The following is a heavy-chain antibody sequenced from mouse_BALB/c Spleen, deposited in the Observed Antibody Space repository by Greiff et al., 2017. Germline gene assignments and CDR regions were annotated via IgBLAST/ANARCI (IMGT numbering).Heavy chain of an antibody. V-gene: IGHV1-5*01. Sequence: EVQVVESGTVLARPGASVKMSCKASGYTFTSYWMHWVKQRPGQGLEWIGAIYPGNSDTSYNQKFKGKAKLTAVTSTSTAYMELSSLTNEDSAVYYCTRRDGTGAMDYWGQGTSVTVSS. CDR2: IYPGNSDT. J-gene: IGHJ4*01. CDR3: TRRDGTGAMDY. CDR1: GYTFTSYW. D-gene: IGHD4-1*01.